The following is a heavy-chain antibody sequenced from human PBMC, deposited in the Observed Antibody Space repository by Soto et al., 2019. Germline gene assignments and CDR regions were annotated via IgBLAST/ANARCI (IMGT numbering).Heavy chain of an antibody. V-gene: IGHV3-30-3*01. CDR3: ARDQDGYNSQSILDY. CDR1: GFTFSSYA. D-gene: IGHD5-12*01. J-gene: IGHJ4*02. Sequence: QVQLVESGGGVVQPGGSLRLSCAASGFTFSSYAMHWVRQAPGKGLEWVAVISYDGSNKYYADSVKGRFTISRDNSKNTLYLQMNSLRAEDTAVYYCARDQDGYNSQSILDYWGQGTLVTVSS. CDR2: ISYDGSNK.